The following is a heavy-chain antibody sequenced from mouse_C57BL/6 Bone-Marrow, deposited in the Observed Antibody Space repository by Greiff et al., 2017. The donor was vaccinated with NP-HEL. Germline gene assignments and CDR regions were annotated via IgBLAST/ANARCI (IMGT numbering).Heavy chain of an antibody. V-gene: IGHV14-2*01. J-gene: IGHJ2*01. CDR2: IDPSDGET. D-gene: IGHD1-1*01. CDR1: GFNINDYY. CDR3: ARSPNYYGSSYYFDY. Sequence: VQLQQSGAELVKPGASVKLSCTASGFNINDYYMHWVKQRTEQGLEWIGRIDPSDGETKYAPKFQGKATITADTSSNTASLQLSSLTSEDTDVYYGARSPNYYGSSYYFDYGGQGTTLTVSA.